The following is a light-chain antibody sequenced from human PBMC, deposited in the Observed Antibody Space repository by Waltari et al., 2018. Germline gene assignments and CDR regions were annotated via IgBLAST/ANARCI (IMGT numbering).Light chain of an antibody. V-gene: IGKV3-20*01. J-gene: IGKJ5*01. CDR1: QSVSRNY. CDR2: GAS. CDR3: QQYATSPIT. Sequence: EIVLTQSPGTLSLSPGERATLSCRASQSVSRNYLAWYQQKPGQAPSLHIYGASSRATGIPDRCSGSGSGTDFTLTISRLEPEDFAVYYCQQYATSPITFGQGTRLEIK.